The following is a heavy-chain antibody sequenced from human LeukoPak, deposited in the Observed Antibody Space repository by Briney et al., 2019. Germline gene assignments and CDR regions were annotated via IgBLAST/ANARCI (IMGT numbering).Heavy chain of an antibody. CDR1: GGSISSGSYY. Sequence: SQTLSLTCTVSGGSISSGSYYWSWIRQPAGKGLEWIGRIYTSGSTNYNPSLKSRVTISVDTSKNQFSLKLSSVTAADTAVYYCARGLAVAGSFRFDYWGQGTLVTVSS. CDR3: ARGLAVAGSFRFDY. CDR2: IYTSGST. J-gene: IGHJ4*02. V-gene: IGHV4-61*02. D-gene: IGHD6-19*01.